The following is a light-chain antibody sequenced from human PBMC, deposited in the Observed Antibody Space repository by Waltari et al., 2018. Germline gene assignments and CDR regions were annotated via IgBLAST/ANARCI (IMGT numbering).Light chain of an antibody. CDR1: QSVSSN. Sequence: EIVMTQSPATLSASPGERASLSCRASQSVSSNLAWFQQRPGQPPRLLIYGASTRATGIPARFSGSGSGAEFTLTISSLQSEDFAVYYRQQYYNWPRTFGQGTKVEI. V-gene: IGKV3-15*01. J-gene: IGKJ1*01. CDR2: GAS. CDR3: QQYYNWPRT.